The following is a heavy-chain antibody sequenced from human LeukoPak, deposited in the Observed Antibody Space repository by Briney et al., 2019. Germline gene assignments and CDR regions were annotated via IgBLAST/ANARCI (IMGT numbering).Heavy chain of an antibody. CDR1: GGSISSYY. V-gene: IGHV4-4*07. D-gene: IGHD3-10*01. CDR3: ARVRDELQGGWNWFDP. CDR2: IYTSGST. J-gene: IGHJ5*02. Sequence: SLETLSLTCTVSGGSISSYYWSWIRQPAGKGLEWIGRIYTSGSTNYNPSLKSRVTMSVDTSKNQFSLKLSSVTAADTAVYYCARVRDELQGGWNWFDPWGQGTLVTVSS.